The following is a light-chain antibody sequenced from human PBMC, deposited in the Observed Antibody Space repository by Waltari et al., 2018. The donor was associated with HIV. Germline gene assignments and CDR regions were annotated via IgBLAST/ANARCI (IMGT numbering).Light chain of an antibody. J-gene: IGLJ2*01. CDR3: QIWDSASDHVI. V-gene: IGLV3-21*04. CDR2: LGS. CDR1: NIGSKP. Sequence: SYVLTQPPSVSVAPGVTAKITCAGDNIGSKPVHWYQQRPGQAPMLVIFLGSDRPSGIPELFSGSKSGNTATLTITRVEAGDEADYHCQIWDSASDHVIFGGGTKLTVL.